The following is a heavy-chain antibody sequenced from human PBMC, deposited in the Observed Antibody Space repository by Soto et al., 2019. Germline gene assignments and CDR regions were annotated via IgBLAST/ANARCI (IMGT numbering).Heavy chain of an antibody. Sequence: QVQLGQSGSEVKMPGSSVTVSCKNSGGTYSRHAINCVRQAPGHGLEWMGGIIPLLGTTNYAQKFKGRVTISADESTITAYMELSSLTSEDAAVYCARAAINGSRWYFWFDPWGQGTLVTVSS. V-gene: IGHV1-69*01. CDR2: IIPLLGTT. J-gene: IGHJ5*02. D-gene: IGHD6-13*01. CDR1: GGTYSRHA. CDR3: ARAAINGSRWYFWFDP.